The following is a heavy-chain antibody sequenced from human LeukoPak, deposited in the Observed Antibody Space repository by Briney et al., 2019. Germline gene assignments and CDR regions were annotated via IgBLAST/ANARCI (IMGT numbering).Heavy chain of an antibody. V-gene: IGHV3-23*01. CDR2: ISDSGGNT. J-gene: IGHJ4*02. CDR3: AKGGRQQEGY. Sequence: AGGSLRLSCAASGFTFGSYAMYWVRQAPGKGLEWVSAISDSGGNTYYADSVKGRFTISRDNSKNTLYLQMNSLRAEDTAVYYCAKGGRQQEGYWGQGTLVTVSS. D-gene: IGHD1-1*01. CDR1: GFTFGSYA.